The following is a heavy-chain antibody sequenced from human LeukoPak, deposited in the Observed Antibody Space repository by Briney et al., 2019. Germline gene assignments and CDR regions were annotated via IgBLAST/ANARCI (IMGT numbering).Heavy chain of an antibody. CDR1: GFTFSNAW. V-gene: IGHV3-15*01. Sequence: GGSLRLSCAASGFTFSNAWMSWVRQAPGKGLEWVGRIKSKTDGGTTDYAAPVKGRFTISRDDSKNTLYLQMNSLRAEDTAVYYCAKPIDCDSSGSPKKDYWGQGTLVTVSS. D-gene: IGHD3-22*01. CDR2: IKSKTDGGTT. J-gene: IGHJ4*02. CDR3: AKPIDCDSSGSPKKDY.